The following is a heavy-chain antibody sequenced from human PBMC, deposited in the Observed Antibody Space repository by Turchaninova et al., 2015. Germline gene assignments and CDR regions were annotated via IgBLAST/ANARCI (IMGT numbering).Heavy chain of an antibody. Sequence: QVQLQQWGAGLLKPSENVSLTCAVYGGSFSGNFWSWIRQPPGKGLEWIGQINHSGNTHYNPSLKSRVTISVDTSNNQFSLRRTSVTAADTSVYYCARLPNWNYDFRIDSWGRGTLVTVSS. V-gene: IGHV4-34*01. CDR3: ARLPNWNYDFRIDS. CDR1: GGSFSGNF. D-gene: IGHD1-7*01. CDR2: INHSGNT. J-gene: IGHJ4*02.